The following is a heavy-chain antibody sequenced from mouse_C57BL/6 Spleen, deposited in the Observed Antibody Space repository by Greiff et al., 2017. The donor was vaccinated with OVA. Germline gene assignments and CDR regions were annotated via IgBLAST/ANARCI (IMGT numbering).Heavy chain of an antibody. J-gene: IGHJ2*01. CDR1: GYTFTSYW. Sequence: QVQLQQPGAELVKPGASVKMSCKASGYTFTSYWITWVKQRPGQGLEWIGDIYPGSGSTNYNEKFKSKATLTVDTSSSTADMQLSSLTSEDSAVYYCARGGTYDYVSIDYWGQGTTLTVSS. CDR2: IYPGSGST. V-gene: IGHV1-55*01. D-gene: IGHD2-4*01. CDR3: ARGGTYDYVSIDY.